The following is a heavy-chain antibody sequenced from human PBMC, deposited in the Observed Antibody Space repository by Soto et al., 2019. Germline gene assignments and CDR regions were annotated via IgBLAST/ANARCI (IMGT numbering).Heavy chain of an antibody. CDR2: IYYSGST. CDR3: ARVGGFGATTXDY. CDR1: GCSISSGDYY. V-gene: IGHV4-30-4*01. Sequence: SETLSLTCTVSGCSISSGDYYWSWIRQPPGKGLEWIGYIYYSGSTYYNPSLKSRVTISVDTSKNQFSLKLSSVTAADTAVYYCARVGGFGATTXDYWGQGTLVTVSS. J-gene: IGHJ4*02. D-gene: IGHD3-10*01.